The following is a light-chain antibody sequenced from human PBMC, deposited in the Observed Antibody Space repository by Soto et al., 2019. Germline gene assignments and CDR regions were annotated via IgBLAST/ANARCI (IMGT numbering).Light chain of an antibody. CDR2: GNS. J-gene: IGLJ1*01. Sequence: QSALTQPPSVSGAPGQRVTISCTGSSSNIAAGYDVHWYQQLPGTAPKLLIYGNSNRPSGVPDRFSGSKSGTSASLAITGLQAEDEADYYCQSYDSSLSGHYVFGTGTKVTVL. V-gene: IGLV1-40*01. CDR3: QSYDSSLSGHYV. CDR1: SSNIAAGYD.